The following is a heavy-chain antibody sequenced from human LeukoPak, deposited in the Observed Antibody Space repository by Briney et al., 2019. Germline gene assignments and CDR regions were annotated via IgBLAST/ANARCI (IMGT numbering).Heavy chain of an antibody. CDR3: ARDHGHKSVDY. J-gene: IGHJ4*02. V-gene: IGHV1-18*01. CDR1: GYTFTSYG. Sequence: ASVKVSCKASGYTFTSYGISWVRQAPGQGLEWMGWISAYNGNTNYAQKFQGRVTMTTDTSTSTLYMEVRSLRSDDTAVYYCARDHGHKSVDYWGQGTLVTVSS. CDR2: ISAYNGNT. D-gene: IGHD2-21*01.